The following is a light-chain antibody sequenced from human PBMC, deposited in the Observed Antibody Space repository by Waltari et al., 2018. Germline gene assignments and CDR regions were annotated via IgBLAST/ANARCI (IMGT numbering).Light chain of an antibody. Sequence: DIQMTQSPSSLSASVGDRVSITCRTSQTISSYLNWYKQKPGKAPNLRSYAASSLQSGVPSRFSGSGSGTDFTLTISSLQSEDFATYYCQQTYSTPRTFGQGTKVEVK. CDR2: AAS. J-gene: IGKJ1*01. CDR3: QQTYSTPRT. V-gene: IGKV1-39*01. CDR1: QTISSY.